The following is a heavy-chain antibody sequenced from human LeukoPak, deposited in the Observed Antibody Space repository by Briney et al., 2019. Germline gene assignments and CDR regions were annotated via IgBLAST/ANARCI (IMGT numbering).Heavy chain of an antibody. Sequence: GGSLRLSCAASGFTFTRYWMHWVRQAPGKGLVWVSRVNPDGSSTIYGDSVKGRFTSPRDNAKNTLYLQMNSLRDEDTAVYYCARGGSYGDYWGQGILVTVSS. V-gene: IGHV3-74*01. CDR1: GFTFTRYW. CDR3: ARGGSYGDY. J-gene: IGHJ4*02. D-gene: IGHD3-16*01. CDR2: VNPDGSST.